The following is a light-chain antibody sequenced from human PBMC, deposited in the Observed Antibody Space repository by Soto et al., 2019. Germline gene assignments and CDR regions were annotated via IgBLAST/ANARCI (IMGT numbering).Light chain of an antibody. V-gene: IGKV1-9*01. CDR3: QQLNSYPRGFT. J-gene: IGKJ3*01. CDR1: QGISSY. CDR2: AAS. Sequence: IQLTQSPSSLSASVGDRVTITCRASQGISSYLAWYQQKPGKAPKLLIYAASTLQSGVPSRFSGSGSGTDFTLTISSLQPEDFVTYYSQQLNSYPRGFTFGPGTKVDIK.